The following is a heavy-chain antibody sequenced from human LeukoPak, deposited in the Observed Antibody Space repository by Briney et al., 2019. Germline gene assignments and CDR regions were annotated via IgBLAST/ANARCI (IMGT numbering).Heavy chain of an antibody. Sequence: ASVKVSCKASGYTFTGYYMHWVRQAPGQGLEWMGWINPNSGGTNYAQKFQGRVTMTRDTSISTAYMELSRLRSDDTAVYYCARVMYSSGSYYYFDYWGQGTLVTVSS. J-gene: IGHJ4*02. D-gene: IGHD1-26*01. CDR1: GYTFTGYY. V-gene: IGHV1-2*02. CDR3: ARVMYSSGSYYYFDY. CDR2: INPNSGGT.